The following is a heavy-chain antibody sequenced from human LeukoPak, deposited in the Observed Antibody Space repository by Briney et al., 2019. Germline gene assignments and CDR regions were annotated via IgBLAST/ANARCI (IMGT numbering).Heavy chain of an antibody. CDR1: GFTFSSYS. D-gene: IGHD6-6*01. Sequence: PGGSLRLSCAASGFTFSSYSMNWVRQAPGKGLEWVSSISSSSYIYYADSVKGRFTISRDNAKNSLYLQMNSLRAEDTAVYYCARSYSSSLNDYWGQGTLVTVSS. CDR3: ARSYSSSLNDY. V-gene: IGHV3-21*01. J-gene: IGHJ4*02. CDR2: ISSSSYI.